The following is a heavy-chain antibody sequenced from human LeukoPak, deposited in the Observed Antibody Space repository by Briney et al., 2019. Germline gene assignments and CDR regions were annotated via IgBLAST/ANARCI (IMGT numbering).Heavy chain of an antibody. Sequence: GGSLRLSCAASGFTFSSHGMHWVRQAPGKGLEWVAVISYDGSNKYYADSVKGRFTISRDNSKNTLYLQMNSLRAEDTAVYYCAKFGAAQDYWGQGTLVTVSS. CDR3: AKFGAAQDY. CDR1: GFTFSSHG. D-gene: IGHD3-10*01. V-gene: IGHV3-30*18. CDR2: ISYDGSNK. J-gene: IGHJ4*02.